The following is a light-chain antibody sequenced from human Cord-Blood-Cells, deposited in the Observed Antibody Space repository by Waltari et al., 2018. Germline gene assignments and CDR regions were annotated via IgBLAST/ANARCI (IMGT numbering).Light chain of an antibody. CDR2: DVS. V-gene: IGLV2-14*03. Sequence: QSALTQPASVSGSPGQSITISCTGTSSDVGGSNYVPVYQQHPGKAPILMIYDVSNRPSGVSNRFSGSKSGNTASLTISGLQAEDEADYYCSSYTSSSTLYVFGTGTKVTVL. CDR1: SSDVGGSNY. J-gene: IGLJ1*01. CDR3: SSYTSSSTLYV.